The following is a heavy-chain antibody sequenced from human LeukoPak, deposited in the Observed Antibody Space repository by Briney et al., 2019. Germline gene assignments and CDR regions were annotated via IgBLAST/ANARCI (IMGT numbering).Heavy chain of an antibody. J-gene: IGHJ6*02. CDR1: GFTFSSYW. V-gene: IGHV3-7*03. D-gene: IGHD3-16*01. CDR3: ARGGGLDV. CDR2: INHNGNVN. Sequence: GGSLRLTCAASGFTFSSYWMNWARQGPGKGLEWVASINHNGNVNYYVDSVKGRFTISRDNAKNSLYLQMSNLRAADTAVYFCARGGGLDVWGQGATVTVSS.